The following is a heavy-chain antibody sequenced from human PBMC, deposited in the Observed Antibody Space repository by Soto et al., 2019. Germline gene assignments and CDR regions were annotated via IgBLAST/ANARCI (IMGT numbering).Heavy chain of an antibody. CDR1: GGSISSRNW. Sequence: PSETLSLTCAVSGGSISSRNWWSWVRQPPGKGLEWIGEIYHSGSTNYNPSLKSRVTISVDKSKNQFSLKLSSVTAADTAVYYCARWVAGYYYGMDVWGQGTTVTVSS. CDR2: IYHSGST. D-gene: IGHD2-15*01. CDR3: ARWVAGYYYGMDV. V-gene: IGHV4-4*02. J-gene: IGHJ6*02.